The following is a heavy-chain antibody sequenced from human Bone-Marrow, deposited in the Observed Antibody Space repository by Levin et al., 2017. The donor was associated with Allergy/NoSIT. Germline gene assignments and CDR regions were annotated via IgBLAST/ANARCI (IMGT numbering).Heavy chain of an antibody. J-gene: IGHJ6*02. Sequence: GGSLRLSCAASGFTFSSYEMNWVRQAPGKGLEWVSYISSSGSTIYYADSVKGRFTISRDNAKNSLYLQMNSLRAEDTAVYYCARYGDYGAYYYYGMDVWGQGTTVTVSS. V-gene: IGHV3-48*03. CDR3: ARYGDYGAYYYYGMDV. D-gene: IGHD4-17*01. CDR2: ISSSGSTI. CDR1: GFTFSSYE.